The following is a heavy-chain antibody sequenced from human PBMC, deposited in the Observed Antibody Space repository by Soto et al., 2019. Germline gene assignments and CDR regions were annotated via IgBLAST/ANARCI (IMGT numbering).Heavy chain of an antibody. D-gene: IGHD5-12*01. V-gene: IGHV4-34*01. Sequence: QVQLQQWGAGLLKPSETLSLTCTVNGGSLTGYYWSWIRQPTGKGLEWIGDVKDGGSTNYSPSLRGRLPISADTSKNHFSLRLNSVTAADAAVYFCARGQEGRVAPHWDQGALVTVSS. CDR1: GGSLTGYY. CDR2: VKDGGST. J-gene: IGHJ4*02. CDR3: ARGQEGRVAPH.